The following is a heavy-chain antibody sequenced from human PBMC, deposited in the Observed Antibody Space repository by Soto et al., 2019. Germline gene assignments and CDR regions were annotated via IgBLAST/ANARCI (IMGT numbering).Heavy chain of an antibody. Sequence: VASVNVSCKSSVYTFTSYYMHWVRQAPGQELDWMGIINPSGGSTSYEQKFQGRVIMTRDKYTSTVYMELSSLRSEDTAVDYCARDFVKQSGHYFGAFDYWGQGTLVTVSS. V-gene: IGHV1-46*01. D-gene: IGHD3-22*01. CDR1: VYTFTSYY. CDR2: INPSGGST. CDR3: ARDFVKQSGHYFGAFDY. J-gene: IGHJ4*02.